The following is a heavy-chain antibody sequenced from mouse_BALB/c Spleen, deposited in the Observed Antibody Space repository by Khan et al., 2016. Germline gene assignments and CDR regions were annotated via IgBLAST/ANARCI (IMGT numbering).Heavy chain of an antibody. CDR1: GYTFNNYW. CDR2: ILPGSGNS. J-gene: IGHJ4*01. CDR3: ASAWYSMDY. Sequence: QVQLQQSGAELMKPGASVKISCKATGYTFNNYWIEWVKQRPGHGLEWIGDILPGSGNSNYNENHKGKATFTADTSSNTAYMQLSSLTSEDSAVYYCASAWYSMDYWGQGTSSTVSS. V-gene: IGHV1-9*01.